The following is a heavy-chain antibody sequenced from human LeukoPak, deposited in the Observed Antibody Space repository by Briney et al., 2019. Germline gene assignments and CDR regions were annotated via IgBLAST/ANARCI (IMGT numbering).Heavy chain of an antibody. V-gene: IGHV3-20*04. CDR1: GFTFNDYG. CDR3: ARGGGSIRHSYYYYVDV. CDR2: ITWNGEII. D-gene: IGHD2-15*01. J-gene: IGHJ6*03. Sequence: GGSLRLSCEAYGFTFNDYGMSWVRQAPGQGPEWVSGITWNGEIIDYAASVKGRFTISRDNAENSLYLRMNSLRDEDTALYYCARGGGSIRHSYYYYVDVWGKGTTVTVSS.